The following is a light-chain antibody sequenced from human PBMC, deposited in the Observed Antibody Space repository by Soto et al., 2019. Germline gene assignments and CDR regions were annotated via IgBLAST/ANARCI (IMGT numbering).Light chain of an antibody. CDR1: QGIGIY. V-gene: IGKV1-27*01. CDR3: QKYHCAPSP. CDR2: AAS. Sequence: DIQMSQSPSSLSGSVEDSDTITCRASQGIGIYLAWYQQKPRKVPQLLIYAASTLHSGVSSRFSGSGSGTDFTLTISSLQAEDVGTCYCQKYHCAPSPFCPGTKGDIK. J-gene: IGKJ3*01.